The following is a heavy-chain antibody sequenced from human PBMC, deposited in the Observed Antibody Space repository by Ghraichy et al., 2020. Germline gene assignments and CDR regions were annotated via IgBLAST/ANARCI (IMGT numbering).Heavy chain of an antibody. CDR2: INHSGST. Sequence: SETLSLTCAVYGGSFSGYYWSWIRQPPGKGLEWIGEINHSGSTNYNPSLKSRVTISVDTSKNQFSLKLSSVTAAETAVYYCARGASHMITIFGVVIIPRYYFDYWGQGTLVTVSS. J-gene: IGHJ4*02. D-gene: IGHD3-3*01. V-gene: IGHV4-34*01. CDR1: GGSFSGYY. CDR3: ARGASHMITIFGVVIIPRYYFDY.